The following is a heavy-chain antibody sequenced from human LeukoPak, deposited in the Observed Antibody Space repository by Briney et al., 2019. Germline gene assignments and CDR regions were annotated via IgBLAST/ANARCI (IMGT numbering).Heavy chain of an antibody. CDR1: GGTFSSYA. Sequence: ASVKVSCKASGGTFSSYAISWVRQAPGQGLEWMGGIIPIFGTANYAQKFQGRVTITTDESTSTAYMELSSLRSEDTAVYYCARARSRWLHGDAFDIWGQGTMVTVSS. J-gene: IGHJ3*02. D-gene: IGHD5-24*01. CDR2: IIPIFGTA. V-gene: IGHV1-69*05. CDR3: ARARSRWLHGDAFDI.